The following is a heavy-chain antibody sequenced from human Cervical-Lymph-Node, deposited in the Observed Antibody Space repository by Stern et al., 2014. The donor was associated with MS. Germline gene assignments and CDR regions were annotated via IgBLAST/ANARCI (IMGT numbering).Heavy chain of an antibody. Sequence: VQLVQSGAEVKKPGSSVKVSCKASGGTFSSQAISWVRQAPGQGLEWLGGINPIFGAAHYAQKLQGRVTITADQSTSTAYMDLRSLRSEDTAVYYCARDEIGQTTTHYYYYGMDVWGQGTTVTVSS. D-gene: IGHD1-1*01. CDR1: GGTFSSQA. CDR3: ARDEIGQTTTHYYYYGMDV. V-gene: IGHV1-69*01. J-gene: IGHJ6*02. CDR2: INPIFGAA.